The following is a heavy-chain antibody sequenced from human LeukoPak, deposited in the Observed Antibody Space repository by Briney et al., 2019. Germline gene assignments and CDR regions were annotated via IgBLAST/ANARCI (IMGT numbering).Heavy chain of an antibody. V-gene: IGHV3-23*01. CDR2: ICGSGGST. CDR1: GFTFTTYA. J-gene: IGHJ4*02. D-gene: IGHD2-8*01. Sequence: PGRTLRPSCAASGFTFTTYAMSWVREAPGKSLEWVSAICGSGGSTYYADSVKGRFTISRDNAKNTLYLQMNSLRAEDTAVYYCVRALMGTEDFWGQGTLVTVSS. CDR3: VRALMGTEDF.